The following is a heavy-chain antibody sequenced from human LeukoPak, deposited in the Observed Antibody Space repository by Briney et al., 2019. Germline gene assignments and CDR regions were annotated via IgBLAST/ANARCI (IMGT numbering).Heavy chain of an antibody. CDR2: IYYSGSP. D-gene: IGHD5-18*01. CDR1: GGSISSGGYY. J-gene: IGHJ4*02. Sequence: SETLSLTCTVSGGSISSGGYYWSWIRQHPGKGLEWIGYIYYSGSPYYNPSLKSRVTISVDTSKNQFSLKLSSVTAADTGVYYCARAPVFGYSYGYTGRYYFDYWGQGTLVTVSS. CDR3: ARAPVFGYSYGYTGRYYFDY. V-gene: IGHV4-31*03.